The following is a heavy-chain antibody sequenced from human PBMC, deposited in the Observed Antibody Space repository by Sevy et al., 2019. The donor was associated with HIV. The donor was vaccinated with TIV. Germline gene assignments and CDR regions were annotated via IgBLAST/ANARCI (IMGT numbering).Heavy chain of an antibody. Sequence: GGSLRLSCAASGFTFSSYSMNWVRQAPGKGLEWVSYISSSSSTIYYADSVKGRVTSSRDNAKNSLYRQMNSLRDEDTAVNYCARAPTVAVITTFYYYGMDVWGQGTTVTVFS. V-gene: IGHV3-48*02. CDR1: GFTFSSYS. CDR3: ARAPTVAVITTFYYYGMDV. CDR2: ISSSSSTI. J-gene: IGHJ6*02. D-gene: IGHD3-22*01.